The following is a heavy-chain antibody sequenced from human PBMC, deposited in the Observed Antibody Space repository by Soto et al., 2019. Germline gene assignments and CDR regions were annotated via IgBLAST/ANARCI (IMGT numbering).Heavy chain of an antibody. CDR2: IRGFSPYT. CDR1: GFTFRTYT. CDR3: ARDRGYDAHDYYYNAMDV. J-gene: IGHJ6*02. D-gene: IGHD2-15*01. V-gene: IGHV3-21*01. Sequence: GGSLRLSCVASGFTFRTYTMNWVRQAPGKGLEWVSGIRGFSPYTFYSESVKGRFTISRDNAKNSLYLQMNSLTAEDTAVYYCARDRGYDAHDYYYNAMDVWGQGTTVTVSS.